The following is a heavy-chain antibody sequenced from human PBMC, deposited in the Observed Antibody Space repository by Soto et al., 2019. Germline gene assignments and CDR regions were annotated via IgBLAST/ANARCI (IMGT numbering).Heavy chain of an antibody. D-gene: IGHD3-22*01. J-gene: IGHJ6*03. Sequence: SETLSLTCTVSGGSISSYYWSWIRQPPGKGLEWIGYIYYSGSTNYNPSLKSRVTISVDTSKNQFSLKLSSVTAADTAVYYCARVILGLGYYMDVWGKGTTVTAP. CDR3: ARVILGLGYYMDV. CDR2: IYYSGST. CDR1: GGSISSYY. V-gene: IGHV4-59*01.